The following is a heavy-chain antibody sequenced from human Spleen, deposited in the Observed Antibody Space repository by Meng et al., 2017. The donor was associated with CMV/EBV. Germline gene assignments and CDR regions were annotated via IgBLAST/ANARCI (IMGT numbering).Heavy chain of an antibody. D-gene: IGHD1-26*01. CDR2: IRYDGSSK. CDR1: GFTLSNYW. Sequence: GGSLRLSCAASGFTLSNYWMSWVRQAPGKGLEWVAFIRYDGSSKYYGDSVKGRFTISRDNSNNMMYLQMNSLRTEDTAVYYCAKIVGPPGEVGAFDIWGQGTVVTVSS. V-gene: IGHV3-30*02. CDR3: AKIVGPPGEVGAFDI. J-gene: IGHJ3*02.